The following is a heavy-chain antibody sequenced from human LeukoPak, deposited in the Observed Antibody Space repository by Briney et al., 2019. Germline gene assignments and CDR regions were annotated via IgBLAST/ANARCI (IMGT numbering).Heavy chain of an antibody. Sequence: SETLSLTCTVSGGSISSSSYYWGWIRQPPGKGLEWIGSIYYSGSSYYTPSLKSRLTISVDTSKDQFSLKLTSVTAADTAVYYCAASGYSTRWYYYDFWGRGTLVTVSS. D-gene: IGHD2-8*01. V-gene: IGHV4-39*01. J-gene: IGHJ4*02. CDR2: IYYSGSS. CDR1: GGSISSSSYY. CDR3: AASGYSTRWYYYDF.